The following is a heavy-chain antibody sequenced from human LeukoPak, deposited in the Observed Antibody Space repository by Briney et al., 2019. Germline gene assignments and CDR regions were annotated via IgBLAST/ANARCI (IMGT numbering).Heavy chain of an antibody. V-gene: IGHV3-21*01. CDR3: ARGVGNFRYYFDY. CDR1: GFTFSTYA. Sequence: GGSPRLSCAASGFTFSTYAMNWIRQAPGKGLEWVSSISSTGTYIYYADLVEGRFTISRDNAKNSLYLQMNSLRAEDTAVYYCARGVGNFRYYFDYWGQGTLVTVSS. CDR2: ISSTGTYI. J-gene: IGHJ4*02. D-gene: IGHD2/OR15-2a*01.